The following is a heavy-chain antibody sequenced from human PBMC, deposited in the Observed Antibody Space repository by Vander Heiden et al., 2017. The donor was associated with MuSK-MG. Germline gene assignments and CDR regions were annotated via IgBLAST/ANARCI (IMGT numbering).Heavy chain of an antibody. D-gene: IGHD3-10*01. CDR2: INHSGST. CDR3: ARRSWFGEYQDDY. Sequence: QVQLQQWGAGLLKPSETLSLTCAVYGGSFSGYYWSWIRQPPGKGLEWIGEINHSGSTNYNPSLKSRVTISVDTSKNQFSLKLSSVTAADTAVYYCARRSWFGEYQDDYWGQGTLVTVSS. CDR1: GGSFSGYY. V-gene: IGHV4-34*01. J-gene: IGHJ4*02.